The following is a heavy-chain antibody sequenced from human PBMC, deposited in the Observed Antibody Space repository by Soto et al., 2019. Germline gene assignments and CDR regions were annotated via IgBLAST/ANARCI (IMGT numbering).Heavy chain of an antibody. Sequence: QVQLQESGPGLVKPSQTLSLTCTVSGGSISSCGYYWSWIRQHPGKGLEWIGYIYYSGSTYYNPYIKSRVIISVDTSKNQFSLKLSSVTAEDTAVYYCARHNYDSSGTAVDVWGQGTTVTVSS. CDR3: ARHNYDSSGTAVDV. J-gene: IGHJ6*02. CDR2: IYYSGST. D-gene: IGHD3-22*01. V-gene: IGHV4-31*03. CDR1: GGSISSCGYY.